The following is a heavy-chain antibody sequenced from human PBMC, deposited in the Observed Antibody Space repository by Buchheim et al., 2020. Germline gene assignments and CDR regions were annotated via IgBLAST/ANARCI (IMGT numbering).Heavy chain of an antibody. J-gene: IGHJ3*02. D-gene: IGHD3-22*01. CDR2: INYGGSI. CDR1: GCSMRSANYY. Sequence: QVQLQESGPGLVKPSETLSLTFTVSGCSMRSANYYWTWNLQHPGKGLEWIGYINYGGSIYYTPSLQISLTISVTQSENQFSLRLTSVTDADTAVYYCARDPRGGYGAFDIWGQGT. CDR3: ARDPRGGYGAFDI. V-gene: IGHV4-31*01.